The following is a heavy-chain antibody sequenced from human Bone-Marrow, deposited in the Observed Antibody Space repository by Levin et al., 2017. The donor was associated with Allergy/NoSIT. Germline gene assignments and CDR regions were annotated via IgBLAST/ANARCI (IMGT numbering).Heavy chain of an antibody. CDR1: FFPFLLSL. CDR3: ARPDCSGTSCYYFFDS. V-gene: IGHV3-48*02. D-gene: IGHD2-2*01. CDR2: ISRSSSTI. J-gene: IGHJ4*02. Sequence: PGGFFSLSFFFSFFPFLLSLLNWVRQAPGRGLEWVSYISRSSSTISYADSVKGRFTISLAHAKNSLYLQMNSLRDEDTAVYYCARPDCSGTSCYYFFDSWGQGTLVTVSS.